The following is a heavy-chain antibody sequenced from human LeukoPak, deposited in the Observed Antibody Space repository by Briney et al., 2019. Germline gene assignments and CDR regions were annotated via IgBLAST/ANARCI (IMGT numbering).Heavy chain of an antibody. CDR1: GYTFTSYG. J-gene: IGHJ6*03. D-gene: IGHD5-12*01. Sequence: ASVKVSCKASGYTFTSYGISWVRQAPGQGLEWMGWISAYNGNTNYAQKLQGRVTMTTDTSTTTAYMELRSLRSDDTPVYSCAREPARIMDVWGTGTTVPVSS. CDR2: ISAYNGNT. V-gene: IGHV1-18*01. CDR3: AREPARIMDV.